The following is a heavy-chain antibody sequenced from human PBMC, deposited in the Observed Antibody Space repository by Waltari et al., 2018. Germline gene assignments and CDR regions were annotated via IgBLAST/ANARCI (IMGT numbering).Heavy chain of an antibody. CDR1: GFTFSSYA. Sequence: EVQLLESGGGLVQPGGSLRLSCAASGFTFSSYARSWGGQAPGKGLEWVSVIYSGGSTYYADSVKGRFTHTTDYSQNPRYLQMTILSAADTAVYYGSKDLVRLFLEWPGHFDYWGQGTLVTVSS. CDR2: IYSGGST. D-gene: IGHD3-3*01. J-gene: IGHJ4*02. V-gene: IGHV3-23*03. CDR3: SKDLVRLFLEWPGHFDY.